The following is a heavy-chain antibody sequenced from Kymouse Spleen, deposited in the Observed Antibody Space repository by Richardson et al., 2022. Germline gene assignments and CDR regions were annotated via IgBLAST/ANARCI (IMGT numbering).Heavy chain of an antibody. Sequence: QVQLQQWGAGLLKPSETLSLTCAVYGGSFSGYYWSWIRQPPGKGLEWIGEINHSGSTNYNPSLKSRVTISVDTSKNQFSLKLSSVTAADTAVYYCARRSWWNYYGMDVWGQGTTVTVSS. V-gene: IGHV4-34*01. J-gene: IGHJ6*02. CDR1: GGSFSGYY. D-gene: IGHD6-13*01. CDR2: INHSGST. CDR3: ARRSWWNYYGMDV.